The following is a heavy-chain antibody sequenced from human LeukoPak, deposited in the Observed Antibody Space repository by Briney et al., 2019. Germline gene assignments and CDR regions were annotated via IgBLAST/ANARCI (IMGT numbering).Heavy chain of an antibody. CDR1: GGSISSANSY. Sequence: SETLSLTWTVSGGSISSANSYWNWIRQPAGKGLEWIGRIYTSGSSNYNPSLKSRVTISVDTSKNQFSLRLSSVTAADTAVYYCARAPTRDFWSGKNWFDPWGQGTLVTVSS. CDR3: ARAPTRDFWSGKNWFDP. V-gene: IGHV4-61*02. CDR2: IYTSGSS. J-gene: IGHJ5*02. D-gene: IGHD3-3*01.